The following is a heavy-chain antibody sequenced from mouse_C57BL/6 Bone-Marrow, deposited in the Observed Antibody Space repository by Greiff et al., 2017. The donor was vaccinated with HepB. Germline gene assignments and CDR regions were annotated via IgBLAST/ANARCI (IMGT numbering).Heavy chain of an antibody. CDR3: ARTVVAYYFDY. J-gene: IGHJ2*01. Sequence: EVQRVESGGGLVQPGGSLKLSCAASGFTFSDYGMHWVRQAPEKGLEWVAYISSGSSTIYYADTVKGRFTISRANAKNPLFLQMTSLRSEDTAMYYCARTVVAYYFDYWGQGTTLTVSS. CDR2: ISSGSSTI. CDR1: GFTFSDYG. V-gene: IGHV5-17*01. D-gene: IGHD1-1*01.